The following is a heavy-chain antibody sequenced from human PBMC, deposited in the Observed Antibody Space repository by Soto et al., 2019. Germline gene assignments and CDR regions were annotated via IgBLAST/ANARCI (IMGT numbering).Heavy chain of an antibody. J-gene: IGHJ6*02. CDR3: AIGGSSSWSRNLGGMDV. D-gene: IGHD6-13*01. CDR1: GFTFDDYT. CDR2: ISWDGGST. Sequence: GGSLRLSCSASGFTFDDYTMHWVRQAPGKGLEWVSLISWDGGSTYYADSVKGRFTISRDNSKNSLYLQMNSLRTEDTALYYCAIGGSSSWSRNLGGMDVWGQGTTVTVSS. V-gene: IGHV3-43*01.